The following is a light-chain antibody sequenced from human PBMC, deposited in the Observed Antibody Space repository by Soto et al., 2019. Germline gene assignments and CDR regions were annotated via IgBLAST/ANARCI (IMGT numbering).Light chain of an antibody. J-gene: IGKJ3*01. V-gene: IGKV3-11*01. Sequence: EIVLTQSPATLSLSPGERATLSCRASQSVSSYLAWYQQKPGQAPRLRIYDASNRATGIPARFSGSGSGTDFTLTISSLEPEDFAVYYCQLPGFTFGPGTKVDIK. CDR3: QLPGFT. CDR2: DAS. CDR1: QSVSSY.